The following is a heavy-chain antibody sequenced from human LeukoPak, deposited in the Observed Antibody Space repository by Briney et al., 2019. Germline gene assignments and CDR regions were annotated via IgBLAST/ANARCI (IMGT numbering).Heavy chain of an antibody. V-gene: IGHV3-23*01. CDR1: GFTFSSYA. Sequence: PGGSLRLSCAASGFTFSSYAMSWVRQAPGKGLEWVSAISGSGGSTYYADSVKGRFTISRDNSKNTLHLQMNSLRAEDTAVYYCTTDRGIAVRPIFDSWGQGTLVTVSS. D-gene: IGHD6-6*01. CDR2: ISGSGGST. CDR3: TTDRGIAVRPIFDS. J-gene: IGHJ4*02.